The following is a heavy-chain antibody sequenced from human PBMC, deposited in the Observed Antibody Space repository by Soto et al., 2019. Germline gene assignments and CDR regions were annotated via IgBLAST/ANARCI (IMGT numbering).Heavy chain of an antibody. J-gene: IGHJ4*02. Sequence: GGSLRLSCVASGFTFRNYAINWVRQAPGKGLEWVSGISGSGVDTYYPDSLKGRFTISRDNSKNTVYLQINSLRAEDTALYYCAKGEDSYGFTRFDYWGQGTLVTVSS. V-gene: IGHV3-23*01. D-gene: IGHD5-18*01. CDR2: ISGSGVDT. CDR3: AKGEDSYGFTRFDY. CDR1: GFTFRNYA.